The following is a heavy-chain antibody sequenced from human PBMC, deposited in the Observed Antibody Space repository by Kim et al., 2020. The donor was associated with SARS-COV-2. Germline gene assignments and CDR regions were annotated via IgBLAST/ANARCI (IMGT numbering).Heavy chain of an antibody. V-gene: IGHV4-59*01. D-gene: IGHD6-13*01. CDR2: FYDSGGT. J-gene: IGHJ1*01. CDR1: GGSISSYY. Sequence: SETLSLTCTVSGGSISSYYWTWIRQPPGKGLEWIGNFYDSGGTNYNPSLNGRVTISRDAAKNQIFLQLRSVPAADTAAYYCSRDYGSSWFSRFFQYWGQG. CDR3: SRDYGSSWFSRFFQY.